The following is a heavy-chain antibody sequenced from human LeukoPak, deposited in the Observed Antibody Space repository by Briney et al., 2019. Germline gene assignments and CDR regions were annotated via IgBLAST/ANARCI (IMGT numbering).Heavy chain of an antibody. CDR1: GGSFSGYY. J-gene: IGHJ6*02. CDR2: INHSGST. V-gene: IGHV4-34*01. Sequence: SETLSLTCAVYGGSFSGYYWSWIRQPPGKGLEWIGEINHSGSTNYNPSLKSRVTISVDTSKNQFSLKLSSVTAADTAVYYCARGEGGVLLWFGELSLGDYYCGMDVWGQGTTVTVSS. CDR3: ARGEGGVLLWFGELSLGDYYCGMDV. D-gene: IGHD3-10*01.